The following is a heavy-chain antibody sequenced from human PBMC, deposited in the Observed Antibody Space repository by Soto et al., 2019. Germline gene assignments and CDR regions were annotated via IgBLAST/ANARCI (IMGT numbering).Heavy chain of an antibody. Sequence: SVKVSCKASGGTFTNYAFSWVRQAPGQGLEWMGGIIPVFGTPDYAQKFQGRVTITADESTRTASMELSSLRSDDTAVYYCARERSVGYCITTTCQKTFHYYAMDVWGQGTRVTVSS. J-gene: IGHJ6*02. CDR2: IIPVFGTP. CDR3: ARERSVGYCITTTCQKTFHYYAMDV. D-gene: IGHD2-2*01. V-gene: IGHV1-69*13. CDR1: GGTFTNYA.